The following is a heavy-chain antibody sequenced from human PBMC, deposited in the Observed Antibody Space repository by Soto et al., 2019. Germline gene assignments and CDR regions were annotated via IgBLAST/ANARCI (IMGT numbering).Heavy chain of an antibody. CDR1: GFILSSYW. V-gene: IGHV3-7*01. CDR2: IKQDGSEK. Sequence: GGSLRLSCEASGFILSSYWMSWVRRAPGKGLEWVANIKQDGSEKYYVDSVKGRFTISRDNAKNSLYLQMNSLRAEDTAVYYCARYCYGTSCQYPGYFWGQGTLVTVSS. J-gene: IGHJ4*02. D-gene: IGHD2-2*01. CDR3: ARYCYGTSCQYPGYF.